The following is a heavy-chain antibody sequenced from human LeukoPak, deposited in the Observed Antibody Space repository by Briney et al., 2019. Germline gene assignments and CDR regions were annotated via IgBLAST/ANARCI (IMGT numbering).Heavy chain of an antibody. CDR3: ATAGNYRFDN. V-gene: IGHV3-74*01. CDR1: GFTFSDHY. CDR2: IDSNGNTI. D-gene: IGHD1-7*01. Sequence: PGGSLRLSCAASGFTFSDHYMDWVRQAPGEGLVWVSRIDSNGNTINYADSVKGRFTISRDNARNTLYLQMNGLRVEDTALYFCATAGNYRFDNWGQGTLVTVSS. J-gene: IGHJ4*02.